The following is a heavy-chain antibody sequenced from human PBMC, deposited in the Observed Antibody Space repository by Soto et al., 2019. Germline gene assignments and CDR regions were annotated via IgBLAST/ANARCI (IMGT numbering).Heavy chain of an antibody. D-gene: IGHD2-8*01. CDR2: IKQDGSEK. CDR3: ARDDGARYYYYYYGMDV. V-gene: IGHV3-7*03. J-gene: IGHJ6*02. CDR1: GFTFSSYC. Sequence: GGSLRLSCAASGFTFSSYCMSWVRQAPGKGLEWVANIKQDGSEKYYVDSVKGRFTISRDNAKNSLYLQMNSLRAEDTAVYYCARDDGARYYYYYYGMDVWGQGTTVTVSS.